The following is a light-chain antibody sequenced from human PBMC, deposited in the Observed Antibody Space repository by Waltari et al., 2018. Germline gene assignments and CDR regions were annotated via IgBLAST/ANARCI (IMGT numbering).Light chain of an antibody. CDR2: AAS. J-gene: IGKJ4*01. Sequence: IQLTQSPSSLSASVGDRVTITCRASQGISSYLAWYQQKPGKAPKLLIYAASTLQSGVPSRFSGSGSGTDFTLTISSLQPEDFATYYCQQSDSPPLTFGGGTRVEIK. CDR3: QQSDSPPLT. CDR1: QGISSY. V-gene: IGKV1-9*01.